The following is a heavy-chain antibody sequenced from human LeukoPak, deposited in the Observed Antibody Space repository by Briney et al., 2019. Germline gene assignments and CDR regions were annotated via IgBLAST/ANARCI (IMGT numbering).Heavy chain of an antibody. Sequence: GASVKVSCKASGYTFTSYGISWVRQAPGQGLEWMGWISAYNGNTNYAQKLQGRVTMTTDTSTSTAYMELRSLRSDDTAVYYCARQLRYFDWSPPHFDYWGQGTLVTVSS. D-gene: IGHD3-9*01. V-gene: IGHV1-18*01. CDR3: ARQLRYFDWSPPHFDY. J-gene: IGHJ4*02. CDR1: GYTFTSYG. CDR2: ISAYNGNT.